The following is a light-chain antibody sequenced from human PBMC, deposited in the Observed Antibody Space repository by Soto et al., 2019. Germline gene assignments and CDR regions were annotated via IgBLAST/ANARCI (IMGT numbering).Light chain of an antibody. CDR3: QQYYSSPWT. V-gene: IGKV4-1*01. J-gene: IGKJ1*01. Sequence: DIVMTQSPDSLTVSLGERATINCKSSQGLLYSSDNKSYLAWYQQKPGQPPKLLIHWASTRESGVPDRFSGSGSGTDFTLTVSSLQVEDVAVYYCQQYYSSPWTFGQGTKVEIK. CDR2: WAS. CDR1: QGLLYSSDNKSY.